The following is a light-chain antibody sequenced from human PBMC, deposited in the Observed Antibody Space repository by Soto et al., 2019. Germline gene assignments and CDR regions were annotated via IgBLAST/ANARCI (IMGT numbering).Light chain of an antibody. V-gene: IGLV2-14*02. CDR2: QVT. J-gene: IGLJ1*01. CDR1: SSDVGGYDL. Sequence: QSALTQPASVSGSPGQSITISCTGTSSDVGGYDLVSWYQQHPGKAPKLIIYQVTNRPSGVSNRFSGSRSGNTASLTISGLQAEDEADYYCSSYTDSSNYVFGTGTKLTVL. CDR3: SSYTDSSNYV.